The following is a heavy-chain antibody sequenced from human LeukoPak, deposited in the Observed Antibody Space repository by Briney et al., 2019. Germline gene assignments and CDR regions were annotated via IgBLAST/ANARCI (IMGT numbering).Heavy chain of an antibody. J-gene: IGHJ6*02. Sequence: PGGSLRLSCAASGFTFSSYDMHWVRQATGKGLEWVSAIGTAGDTYYPGSVKGRFTISRENAKNSSYLQMNSLRAGDTAVYYCARAPVYYYYGMDVWGQGTTVTVSS. CDR2: IGTAGDT. V-gene: IGHV3-13*01. CDR1: GFTFSSYD. CDR3: ARAPVYYYYGMDV.